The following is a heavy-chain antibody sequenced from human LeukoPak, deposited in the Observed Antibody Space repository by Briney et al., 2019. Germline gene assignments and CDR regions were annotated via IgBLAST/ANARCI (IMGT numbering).Heavy chain of an antibody. J-gene: IGHJ4*02. CDR3: AKAGDIVVVVAADLDY. Sequence: GGSLRLSCAASGFTFSSYAMSWVRQAPGKGLEWVSAISGSGGSTYYADSVKGRFTISRDNSKNTLSLQMNSLRAEDTAVYYCAKAGDIVVVVAADLDYWGQGTLVTVSS. CDR2: ISGSGGST. V-gene: IGHV3-23*01. CDR1: GFTFSSYA. D-gene: IGHD2-15*01.